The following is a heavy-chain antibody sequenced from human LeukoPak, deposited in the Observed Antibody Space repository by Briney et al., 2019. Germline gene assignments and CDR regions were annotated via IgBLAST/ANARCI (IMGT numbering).Heavy chain of an antibody. CDR3: AKDHYDYGGGLFDY. CDR2: ISSNGGST. D-gene: IGHD3-16*01. Sequence: GGSLRLSCSASGFTFSSYAMHWVRQAPGKGLEYVSAISSNGGSTYYAGSVKGRFTISRDNSKKTLHLQTNSLRAEDTAVYYCAKDHYDYGGGLFDYWGQGTLVTVSS. CDR1: GFTFSSYA. V-gene: IGHV3-64*04. J-gene: IGHJ4*02.